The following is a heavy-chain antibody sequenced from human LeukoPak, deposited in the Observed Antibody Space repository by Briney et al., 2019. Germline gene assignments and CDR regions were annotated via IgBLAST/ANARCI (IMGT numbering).Heavy chain of an antibody. CDR2: ISYDGSNK. Sequence: GGSLRLSCAASGFTFSSYAMHWVRQAPGKGLEWVAVISYDGSNKYYADSVKGRFTISRDNSKNTLYLQMNSLRAEDTAVYYCAKGGDSSGYYTDYWGQGTLVTVSS. J-gene: IGHJ4*02. CDR3: AKGGDSSGYYTDY. CDR1: GFTFSSYA. D-gene: IGHD3-22*01. V-gene: IGHV3-30*04.